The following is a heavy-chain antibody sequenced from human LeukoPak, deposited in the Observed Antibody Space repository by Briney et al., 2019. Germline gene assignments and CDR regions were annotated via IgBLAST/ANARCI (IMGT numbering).Heavy chain of an antibody. V-gene: IGHV3-23*01. J-gene: IGHJ4*02. CDR3: AKQGCSGGSCYFDY. Sequence: GGSLRLSCAASGFTFSSYAMSWVRQAPGKGLEWVSAISGSGGSTYYAASVKGRFTISRDNSRNTLYLQMNSLRADDTAVYYCAKQGCSGGSCYFDYWGQGTLVTVSS. D-gene: IGHD2-15*01. CDR1: GFTFSSYA. CDR2: ISGSGGST.